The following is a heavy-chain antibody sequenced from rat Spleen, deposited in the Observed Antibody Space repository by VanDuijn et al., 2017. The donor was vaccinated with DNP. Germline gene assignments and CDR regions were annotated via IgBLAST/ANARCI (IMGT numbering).Heavy chain of an antibody. J-gene: IGHJ2*01. D-gene: IGHD3-4*01. CDR3: TREREPNDNPYYFDF. Sequence: QVQLKESGPGLVQPSQTLSLACTVSGFSLTSYHVSWVRQPPGKSLVWMGSIWAGGGTNYNSALKSRLSISRDTSKSQLFLRMNSLQTEDTAIYFCTREREPNDNPYYFDFWGQGVLVTVSS. CDR1: GFSLTSYH. V-gene: IGHV2-43*01. CDR2: IWAGGGT.